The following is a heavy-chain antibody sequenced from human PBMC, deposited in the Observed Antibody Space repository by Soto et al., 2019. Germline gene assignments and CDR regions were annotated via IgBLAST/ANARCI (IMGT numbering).Heavy chain of an antibody. J-gene: IGHJ5*02. D-gene: IGHD3-3*01. V-gene: IGHV4-4*07. Sequence: PSETLSLTCTVSGGAISTYYWTWIRQTAGKGLEWIGRIYSSGSTKYNPALQSRVTMSLDTSNNQFSLRLTSVTAADTAVYYCARGKRFSEWFDHWGQGNLVTRSS. CDR1: GGAISTYY. CDR2: IYSSGST. CDR3: ARGKRFSEWFDH.